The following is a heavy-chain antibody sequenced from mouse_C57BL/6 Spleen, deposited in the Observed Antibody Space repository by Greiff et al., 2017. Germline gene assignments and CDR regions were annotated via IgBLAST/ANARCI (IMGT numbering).Heavy chain of an antibody. CDR1: GYTFTDYE. CDR3: TRNGGVRRRYLDY. D-gene: IGHD2-14*01. V-gene: IGHV1-15*01. Sequence: QVQLKESGAELVRPGASVTLSCKASGYTFTDYEMNWVKQTPVHGLEWIGAIDPETGGTAYNQKFTGKAILTADKSSCTAYMELRSLTSEDSAVYYWTRNGGVRRRYLDYWGQGTTLTVSS. J-gene: IGHJ2*01. CDR2: IDPETGGT.